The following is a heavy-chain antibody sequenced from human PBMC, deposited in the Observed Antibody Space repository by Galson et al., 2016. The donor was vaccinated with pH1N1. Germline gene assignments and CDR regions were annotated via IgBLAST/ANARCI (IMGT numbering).Heavy chain of an antibody. CDR2: INSKTGRT. Sequence: SVKVSCKASGYTVTEYYIHWVRQAPGQGLEWMGRINSKTGRTDYAQSFQGRVTMTRDTSISAAYMVLNRLRSDDTAVYYCASAPMGSTLYYCDYWGQGTLGTVSS. D-gene: IGHD1-26*01. CDR1: GYTVTEYY. V-gene: IGHV1-2*06. CDR3: ASAPMGSTLYYCDY. J-gene: IGHJ4*02.